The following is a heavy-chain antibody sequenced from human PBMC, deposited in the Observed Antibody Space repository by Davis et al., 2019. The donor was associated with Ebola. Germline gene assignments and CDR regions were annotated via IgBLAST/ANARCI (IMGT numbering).Heavy chain of an antibody. D-gene: IGHD3-3*01. Sequence: AASVKVSCKASGGTFSSYAISWVRQAPGQGLEWMGGIIPIFGTANYAQKFQGRVTITADESTSTAYMELSSLRSEDTAVDYCARPSGEWLSPHNWFDPWGQGTLVTVSS. J-gene: IGHJ5*02. CDR3: ARPSGEWLSPHNWFDP. CDR1: GGTFSSYA. CDR2: IIPIFGTA. V-gene: IGHV1-69*13.